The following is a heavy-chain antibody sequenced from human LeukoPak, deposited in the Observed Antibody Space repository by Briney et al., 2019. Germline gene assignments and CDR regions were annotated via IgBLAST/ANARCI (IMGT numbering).Heavy chain of an antibody. V-gene: IGHV3-30-3*01. Sequence: GGSLRLSCAASGFTFSTYAMHWVRQGPGKGLEWVAVISYDGSNKFYADSVKGRFTISRDNSKNALYLQMSSLSAEDTAVYYCARTTTPHYYGSGSYALGYWGQGTLVTVPS. CDR1: GFTFSTYA. CDR3: ARTTTPHYYGSGSYALGY. CDR2: ISYDGSNK. J-gene: IGHJ4*02. D-gene: IGHD3-10*01.